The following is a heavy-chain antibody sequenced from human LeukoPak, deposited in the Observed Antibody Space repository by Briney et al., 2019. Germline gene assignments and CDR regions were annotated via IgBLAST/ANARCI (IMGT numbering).Heavy chain of an antibody. J-gene: IGHJ3*02. CDR2: IYYSGST. V-gene: IGHV4-59*08. CDR1: GGSISSYY. CDR3: ARHGPPTYYYGSGSYGAFDI. Sequence: PSETLSLTCTVSGGSISSYYWSWIRQPPGKGLEWIGYIYYSGSTNYNPSLKSRVTISVDTSKNQFSLKLSSVTAADTAVYYCARHGPPTYYYGSGSYGAFDIWGQGTMVTVSS. D-gene: IGHD3-10*01.